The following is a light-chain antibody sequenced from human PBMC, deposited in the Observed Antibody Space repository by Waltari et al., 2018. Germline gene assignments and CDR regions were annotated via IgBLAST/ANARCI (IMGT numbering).Light chain of an antibody. J-gene: IGKJ4*01. CDR2: DAS. CDR1: QSVSSY. CDR3: QQRSNWPPVVT. Sequence: EIVLTHSPATLSLYPGERATLSCRASQSVSSYLAWYQQKPGQAPRLLIYDASNRATGIPARFSGSGSGTDFTLTISSLEPEDFAVYYCQQRSNWPPVVTFGGGTKVEIK. V-gene: IGKV3-11*01.